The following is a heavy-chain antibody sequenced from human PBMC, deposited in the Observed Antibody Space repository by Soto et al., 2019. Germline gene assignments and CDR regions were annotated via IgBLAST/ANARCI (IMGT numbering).Heavy chain of an antibody. V-gene: IGHV4-59*01. CDR1: GGSISSYY. D-gene: IGHD3-3*01. CDR2: IYYSGST. Sequence: QVQLQESGPGLVKPSETLSLTCTVSGGSISSYYWSWIRQPPGKGLEWIGYIYYSGSTNYNPSLKSRVTISVDTSKNQFSLQLSSVTAADTAVYYCARGRGDVTIFGVVNNWFDPWGQGTLVTVSS. CDR3: ARGRGDVTIFGVVNNWFDP. J-gene: IGHJ5*02.